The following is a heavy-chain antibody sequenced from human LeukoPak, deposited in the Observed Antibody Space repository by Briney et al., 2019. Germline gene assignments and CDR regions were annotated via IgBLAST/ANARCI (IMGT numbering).Heavy chain of an antibody. V-gene: IGHV3-48*03. J-gene: IGHJ4*02. CDR2: ISSSGSTI. CDR1: GFTFSSYE. Sequence: GGSLRLSCAASGFTFSSYEMNWVRQAPGKGLEWVSYISSSGSTIYYADSVKGRFTISRDNAKNSLYLQMNSLRAEDTAVYYCARADYDSSGYYGYWGRGTLVTVSS. CDR3: ARADYDSSGYYGY. D-gene: IGHD3-22*01.